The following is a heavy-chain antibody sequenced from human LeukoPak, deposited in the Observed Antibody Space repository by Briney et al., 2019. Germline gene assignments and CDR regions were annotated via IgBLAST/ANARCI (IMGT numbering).Heavy chain of an antibody. CDR1: GFAFDDFA. J-gene: IGHJ4*02. CDR3: SRNGLVDFDY. Sequence: GGSLRLSCTTSGFAFDDFAMRWVRQPAGKWLEWVGFIRRRAYGGAAEYAASVKGRFIISRDDSKGIAYLQMIILKTEDTAVYYCSRNGLVDFDYWGQGSRVIVSP. CDR2: IRRRAYGGAA. V-gene: IGHV3-49*04.